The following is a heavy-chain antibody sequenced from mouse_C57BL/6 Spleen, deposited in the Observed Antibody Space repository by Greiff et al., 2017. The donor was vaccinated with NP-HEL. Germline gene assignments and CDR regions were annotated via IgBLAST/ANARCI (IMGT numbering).Heavy chain of an antibody. CDR2: IDPSDSYT. V-gene: IGHV1-69*01. J-gene: IGHJ4*01. CDR3: AKGGYGNYEDAMDY. Sequence: VQLQQPGAELVMPGASVKLSCKASGYTFTSYWMHWVKQRPGQGLEWIGEIDPSDSYTNYNQKFKGKSTLTVDKSSSTAYMQLHSLTSEDSAVYYCAKGGYGNYEDAMDYWGQGTTVTVSS. D-gene: IGHD2-1*01. CDR1: GYTFTSYW.